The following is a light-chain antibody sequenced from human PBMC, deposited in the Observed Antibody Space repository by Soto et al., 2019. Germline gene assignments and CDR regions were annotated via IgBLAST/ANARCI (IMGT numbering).Light chain of an antibody. CDR1: QSVSSN. J-gene: IGKJ2*01. CDR3: QQYESWPYP. V-gene: IGKV3-15*01. CDR2: GAS. Sequence: EIVMTQSPVTLSVSPGERATLSCRASQSVSSNLAWYQQKPGHAPRLLIYGASTRATGIPARFSVSGSGTEFTLTISSLQSEDFAVYYCQQYESWPYPFGQGTKLEIK.